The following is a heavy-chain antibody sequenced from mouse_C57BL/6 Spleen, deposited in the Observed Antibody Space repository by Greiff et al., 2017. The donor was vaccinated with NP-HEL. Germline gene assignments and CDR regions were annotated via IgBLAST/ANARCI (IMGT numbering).Heavy chain of an antibody. D-gene: IGHD2-4*01. J-gene: IGHJ4*01. CDR3: AREHYDYESYAMDY. V-gene: IGHV1-82*01. CDR1: GYAFSSSW. Sequence: QVTLKVSGPEPVKPGASVKISCKASGYAFSSSWMNWVKQRPGKGLEWIGRIYPGDGDTNYNGKFKGKATLTADKSSSTAYMQLSSLTSEDSAVYFCAREHYDYESYAMDYWGQGTSVTVSS. CDR2: IYPGDGDT.